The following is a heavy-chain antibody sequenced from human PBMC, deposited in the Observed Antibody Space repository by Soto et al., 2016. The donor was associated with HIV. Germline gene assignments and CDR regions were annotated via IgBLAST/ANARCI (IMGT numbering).Heavy chain of an antibody. CDR3: ARAKPIFDWLFFDY. V-gene: IGHV3-53*02. Sequence: EVQLVETGGGLIQPGGSLRLSCAASGFTISNNYMNWVRQAPGKGLEWVSVIYSDRSTYYADSVKGRFTISRDESNNTLYLQMKSLRAEDTAVYYCARAKPIFDWLFFDYWVQGTLVSVSS. J-gene: IGHJ4*02. CDR1: GFTISNNY. D-gene: IGHD3-9*01. CDR2: IYSDRST.